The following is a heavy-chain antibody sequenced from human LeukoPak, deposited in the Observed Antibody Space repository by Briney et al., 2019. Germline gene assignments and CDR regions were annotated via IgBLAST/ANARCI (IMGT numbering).Heavy chain of an antibody. V-gene: IGHV4-39*01. J-gene: IGHJ6*03. CDR3: ASERITIFGVVISRVDYYYYMDV. CDR1: GGSINSSSYY. CDR2: SYYSGST. Sequence: SETLSLTCTVSGGSINSSSYYWGWIRQPPGKGLEWIGSSYYSGSTYYNPSLKSRVTISVDTSKNQFSLKLSSVTAADTAVYYCASERITIFGVVISRVDYYYYMDVWGKGTTVTVSS. D-gene: IGHD3-3*01.